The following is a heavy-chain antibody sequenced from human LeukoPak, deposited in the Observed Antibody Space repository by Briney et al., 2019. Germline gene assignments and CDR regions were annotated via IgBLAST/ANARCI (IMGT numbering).Heavy chain of an antibody. J-gene: IGHJ4*02. CDR1: GFTFSSYW. D-gene: IGHD3-10*01. V-gene: IGHV3-74*01. Sequence: GGSLRLSCAASGFTFSSYWMHWVRQAPGKGLVWVSRINSDGSNTDYADSVKGRFTISRDNSKNTLYLQMNSLRAEDTAVYYCAKDHYGSGSYNYWGQGTLVTVSS. CDR2: INSDGSNT. CDR3: AKDHYGSGSYNY.